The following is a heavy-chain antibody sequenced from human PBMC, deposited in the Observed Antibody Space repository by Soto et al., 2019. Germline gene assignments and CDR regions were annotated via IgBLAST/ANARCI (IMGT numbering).Heavy chain of an antibody. CDR3: AGSNGDYGYY. V-gene: IGHV4-59*01. Sequence: SETLSLTCTVSGDSISGYYWSWIRQPPGKGLELIGNIYYSGDTNYNPSLKSRVTISVDTSKNQFSLNLSSVTAADTAVYYCAGSNGDYGYYWSQGTLVTVSS. D-gene: IGHD4-17*01. CDR2: IYYSGDT. CDR1: GDSISGYY. J-gene: IGHJ4*02.